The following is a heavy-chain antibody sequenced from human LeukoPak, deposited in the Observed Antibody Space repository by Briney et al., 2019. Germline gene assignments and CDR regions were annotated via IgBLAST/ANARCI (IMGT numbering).Heavy chain of an antibody. D-gene: IGHD5-18*01. CDR1: GFTFSSYA. CDR2: ISYDGSNK. J-gene: IGHJ4*02. Sequence: PGGSLRLSCAASGFTFSSYAMHWVRQAPGKGLEWVAVISYDGSNKYYADSVKGRFTISRDNSKNTLYLQMNSLRAEDTAVYYCARDRGYGYGGTPRAFDYWGQGTLVTVSS. CDR3: ARDRGYGYGGTPRAFDY. V-gene: IGHV3-30-3*01.